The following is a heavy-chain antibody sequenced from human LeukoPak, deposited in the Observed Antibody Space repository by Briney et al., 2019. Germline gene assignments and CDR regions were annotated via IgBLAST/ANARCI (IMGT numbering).Heavy chain of an antibody. D-gene: IGHD3-22*01. J-gene: IGHJ4*02. V-gene: IGHV3-23*01. CDR1: GFTFSSYA. CDR2: ISGSGGST. CDR3: ARGYDSSGYYRNYFDY. Sequence: PGGSLRLSCAASGFTFSSYAMSWVRQAPGKGLEWVSAISGSGGSTYYADSVKGRFTISRDNSKNTLYLQMNSLRAEDTAVYYCARGYDSSGYYRNYFDYWGQGTLVTVSS.